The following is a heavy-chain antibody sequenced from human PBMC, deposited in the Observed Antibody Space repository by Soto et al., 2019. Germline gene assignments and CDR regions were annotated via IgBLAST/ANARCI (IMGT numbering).Heavy chain of an antibody. D-gene: IGHD3-16*01. J-gene: IGHJ6*03. V-gene: IGHV3-23*01. CDR3: AKDGGSPGGGYYMDV. CDR1: GFTFSSYA. CDR2: ISGSGGST. Sequence: WGSLRLSCAASGFTFSSYAMSWVRQAPGKGLEWVSAISGSGGSTYYADSVKGRFTISRDNSKNTLYLQMNSLRAEDTAVYYCAKDGGSPGGGYYMDVWGKGTTVTVSS.